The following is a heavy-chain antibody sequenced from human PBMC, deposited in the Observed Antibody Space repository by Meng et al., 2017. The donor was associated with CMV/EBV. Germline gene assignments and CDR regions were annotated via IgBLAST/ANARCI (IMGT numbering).Heavy chain of an antibody. J-gene: IGHJ6*02. Sequence: GESLKISCAASGFTFSNAWMNWVRQAPGKGLEWVSSISSSSSYIYYADSVKGRFTISRDNAKNSLYLQMNSLRAEDTAVYYCAREGKITMATDVWGQGTTVTVSS. V-gene: IGHV3-21*01. CDR1: GFTFSNAW. D-gene: IGHD3-10*01. CDR2: ISSSSSYI. CDR3: AREGKITMATDV.